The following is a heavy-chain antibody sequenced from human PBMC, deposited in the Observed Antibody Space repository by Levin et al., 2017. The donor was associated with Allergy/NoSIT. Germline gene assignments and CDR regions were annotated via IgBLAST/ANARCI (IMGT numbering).Heavy chain of an antibody. V-gene: IGHV1-3*01. Sequence: ASVKVSCKASGYTFTSYAMHWVRQAPGQRLEWMGWINAGNGNTKYSQKFQGRVTITRDTSASTAYMELSSLRSEDTAVYYCATSPKIVVVTTLDYWGQGTLVTVSS. CDR3: ATSPKIVVVTTLDY. CDR2: INAGNGNT. J-gene: IGHJ4*02. CDR1: GYTFTSYA. D-gene: IGHD3-22*01.